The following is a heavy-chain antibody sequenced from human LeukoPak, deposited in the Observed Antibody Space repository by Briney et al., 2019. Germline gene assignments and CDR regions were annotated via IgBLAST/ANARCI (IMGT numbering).Heavy chain of an antibody. CDR1: GGSISSYY. V-gene: IGHV4-59*01. Sequence: SETLSLTCTVSGGSISSYYWSWIRQPPGKGLEWIGYIYYSGSTNYNPSLKSRATISVDTSKNQFSLKLSSVTAADTAVYYCARSDPRRAARRYYFDYWGQGTLVTVSS. D-gene: IGHD6-6*01. CDR3: ARSDPRRAARRYYFDY. J-gene: IGHJ4*02. CDR2: IYYSGST.